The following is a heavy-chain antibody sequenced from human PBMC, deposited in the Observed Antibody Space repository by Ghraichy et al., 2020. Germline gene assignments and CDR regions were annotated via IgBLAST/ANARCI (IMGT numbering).Heavy chain of an antibody. V-gene: IGHV3-23*01. D-gene: IGHD6-19*01. CDR1: GFPFSYFA. CDR3: AKDPGSSGWYFSLDY. J-gene: IGHJ4*02. CDR2: ISGSGGNT. Sequence: ESLNISCAASGFPFSYFAMSWVRQAPGKGLEWVSAISGSGGNTYYADSVKGRFTISRDNSKNTLYLQMNSLRAEDTAVYYCAKDPGSSGWYFSLDYWGQGTLVTVSS.